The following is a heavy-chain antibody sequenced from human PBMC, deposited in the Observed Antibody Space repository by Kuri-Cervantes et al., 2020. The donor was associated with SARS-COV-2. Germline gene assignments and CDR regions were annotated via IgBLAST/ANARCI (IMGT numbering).Heavy chain of an antibody. Sequence: GGSLRLSCAASGFTFDDYGMSWVRQAPGKGLEWVSGINWNGGSTGYADSVKGRFTISRDNAKNSLYLQMNSLRAEDTAVYYCARAPGGSYRPDAFDIWGQGTMVTVSS. J-gene: IGHJ3*02. CDR2: INWNGGST. D-gene: IGHD1-26*01. CDR3: ARAPGGSYRPDAFDI. CDR1: GFTFDDYG. V-gene: IGHV3-20*04.